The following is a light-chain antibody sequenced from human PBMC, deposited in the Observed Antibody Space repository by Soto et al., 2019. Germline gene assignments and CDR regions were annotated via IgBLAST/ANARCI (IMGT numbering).Light chain of an antibody. V-gene: IGKV2-30*01. J-gene: IGKJ1*01. CDR1: QSLVYSDGKTY. CDR3: MQGSFWPWT. Sequence: DLVMPQTRLSLPVILAQPASISCRSIQSLVYSDGKTYLNWFQQRPGQAPRRLIYKVSNRDSGVPDRFSGSGSGSDFTLEISRVEAEDVGLYYCMQGSFWPWTFGQGTKVDIK. CDR2: KVS.